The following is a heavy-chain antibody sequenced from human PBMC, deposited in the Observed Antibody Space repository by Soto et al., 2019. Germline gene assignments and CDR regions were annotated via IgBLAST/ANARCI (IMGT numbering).Heavy chain of an antibody. D-gene: IGHD3-3*01. Sequence: ASVKVSCKASGYTFTSYGISWVRQAPGQGLERMGWISSYNGNTNYAQKLQGRFTMTTDTSTSTAYMELRSLRSDDTAVYYCARHPWYYDFWSGYPVDYWGQG. J-gene: IGHJ4*02. V-gene: IGHV1-18*01. CDR1: GYTFTSYG. CDR3: ARHPWYYDFWSGYPVDY. CDR2: ISSYNGNT.